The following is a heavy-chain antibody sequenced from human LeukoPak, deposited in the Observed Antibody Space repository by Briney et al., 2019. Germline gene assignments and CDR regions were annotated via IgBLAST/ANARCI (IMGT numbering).Heavy chain of an antibody. D-gene: IGHD6-13*01. J-gene: IGHJ4*02. CDR1: GFTSSNYA. CDR3: AASIAYRSSWFADY. Sequence: GGSLRLSCSASGFTSSNYAITWVRQAPGKGLEWVSSIRSSSGYIYYADSVKGRFTISRDNAKNSLYLQMNSLRAEDTGLYYCAASIAYRSSWFADYWGQGALVTVSS. V-gene: IGHV3-21*01. CDR2: IRSSSGYI.